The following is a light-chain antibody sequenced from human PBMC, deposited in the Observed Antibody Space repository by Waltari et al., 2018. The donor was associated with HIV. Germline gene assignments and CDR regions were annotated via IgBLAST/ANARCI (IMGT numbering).Light chain of an antibody. J-gene: IGKJ2*01. CDR3: QQYNNWPQT. CDR2: GAT. Sequence: EIVITQSPATLSVWPGERATLSCRASQTINNNLAWYQQKPGQAPQLLIYGATTRAAGVPARFSGSGSGTEFTLTITSLQSEDLAIYYCQQYNNWPQTFGQGTKVEIK. V-gene: IGKV3-15*01. CDR1: QTINNN.